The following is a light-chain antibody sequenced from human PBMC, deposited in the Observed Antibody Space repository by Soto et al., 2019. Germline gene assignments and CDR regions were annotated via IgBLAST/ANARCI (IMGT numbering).Light chain of an antibody. V-gene: IGLV2-14*01. CDR2: DVS. J-gene: IGLJ2*01. CDR1: SSDVGGYNY. Sequence: QSALTQPASVSGSPGQSITISCTGTSSDVGGYNYVSWYQQHPGKAPKLMIYDVSNRPSGVSDRFPGSKSGNTASLTISGLQAEDEADYYCSSYTCSSTHVVFGGGTKLTVL. CDR3: SSYTCSSTHVV.